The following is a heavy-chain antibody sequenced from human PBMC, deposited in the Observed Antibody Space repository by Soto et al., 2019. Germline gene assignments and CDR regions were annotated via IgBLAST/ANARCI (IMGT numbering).Heavy chain of an antibody. CDR3: ARDGGDGYNSDY. CDR2: IYYSGST. J-gene: IGHJ4*02. D-gene: IGHD1-1*01. CDR1: GGSISSGDYY. Sequence: SETLSLTCTVCGGSISSGDYYWSWIRQPPGKGLEWIGYIYYSGSTYYNPSLKSRVTISVDTSKNQFSLKLSSVTAADTAVYYCARDGGDGYNSDYWGQGTLVTVSS. V-gene: IGHV4-30-4*01.